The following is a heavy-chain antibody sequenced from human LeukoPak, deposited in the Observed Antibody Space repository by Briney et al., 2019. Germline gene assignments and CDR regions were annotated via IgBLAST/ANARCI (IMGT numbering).Heavy chain of an antibody. CDR2: IIPIFGTA. D-gene: IGHD3-3*01. CDR1: GGTFSSYA. Sequence: SVKVSCKASGGTFSSYAISWVRQAPGQGLEWMGGIIPIFGTANYAQKFQGRVTITTDESTNTAYMELSSLRSEDTAVYYCASATVLRFPQPEYYFDYWGQEPWSPSPQ. J-gene: IGHJ4*01. CDR3: ASATVLRFPQPEYYFDY. V-gene: IGHV1-69*05.